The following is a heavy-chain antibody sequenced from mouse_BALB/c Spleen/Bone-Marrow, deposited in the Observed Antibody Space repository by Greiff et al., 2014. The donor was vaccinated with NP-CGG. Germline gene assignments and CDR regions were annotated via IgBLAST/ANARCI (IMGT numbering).Heavy chain of an antibody. J-gene: IGHJ3*01. V-gene: IGHV14-3*02. CDR1: GFNIKDYY. CDR2: IDPENGDT. CDR3: VAYYNGSCYGFAY. D-gene: IGHD1-1*01. Sequence: VQLMESGAELVKPGASVKLSCTASGFNIKDYYMHWVKQRPEQGLEWIGRIDPENGDTKYDPKFQGKATMTADTSSNTAYLQLSRLTCEDTAVYYGVAYYNGSCYGFAYWGQGTLVTVSS.